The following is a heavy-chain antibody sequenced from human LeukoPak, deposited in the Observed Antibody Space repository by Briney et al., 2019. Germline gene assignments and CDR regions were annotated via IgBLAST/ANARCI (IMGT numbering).Heavy chain of an antibody. D-gene: IGHD6-19*01. Sequence: ASVKVSCKASGGTFSSYAISWVRQAPGQGLEWMGRIIPILGIANYAQKFQGRVTITADKSTSTAYMELSSLRSEDTAVYYCARRASSAGHLDYWGQGTLVTVSS. V-gene: IGHV1-69*04. CDR3: ARRASSAGHLDY. CDR2: IIPILGIA. J-gene: IGHJ4*02. CDR1: GGTFSSYA.